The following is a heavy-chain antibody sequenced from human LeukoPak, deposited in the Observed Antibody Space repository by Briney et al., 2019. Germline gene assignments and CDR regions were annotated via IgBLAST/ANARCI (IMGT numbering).Heavy chain of an antibody. Sequence: SQTLSLTCAVSGGSISSSNWWSWVRQPPGKGLEWIGEIYHSGGTNYNPSLKSRVTISVDTSKNQFSLKLSSVTAADTAVYYGARGEMATIEDAFDIWGQGTMVTVSS. CDR1: GGSISSSNW. V-gene: IGHV4-4*02. CDR3: ARGEMATIEDAFDI. CDR2: IYHSGGT. D-gene: IGHD5-24*01. J-gene: IGHJ3*02.